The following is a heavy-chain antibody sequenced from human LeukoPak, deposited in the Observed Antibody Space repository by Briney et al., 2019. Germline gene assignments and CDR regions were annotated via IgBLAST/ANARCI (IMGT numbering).Heavy chain of an antibody. CDR3: ARDPTFGGTITLPYFDY. J-gene: IGHJ4*02. CDR1: GYIFINYF. CDR2: INPNGGST. V-gene: IGHV1-46*01. Sequence: GASVTVSCKASGYIFINYFIHWVRQAPGQGLEWMGLINPNGGSTTYAQKFQDRVTLTRDTSTSTVYMELSSLRSEDTAVYYCARDPTFGGTITLPYFDYWGQGTLVTVSS. D-gene: IGHD3-16*01.